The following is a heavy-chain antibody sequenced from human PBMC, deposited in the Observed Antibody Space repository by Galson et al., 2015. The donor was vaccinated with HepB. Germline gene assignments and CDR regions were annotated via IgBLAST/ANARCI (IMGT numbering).Heavy chain of an antibody. D-gene: IGHD3-10*01. V-gene: IGHV2-70*11. CDR1: GFSLSTSGMC. J-gene: IGHJ4*02. CDR2: IDWDDDK. CDR3: ARTYYYGSGRDFDY. Sequence: PALVKPTQTLTLTCTFSGFSLSTSGMCVSWIRQPPGKALEWLARIDWDDDKYYSTSLKTRLTISKDTSKNQMVLTMTNMDPVDTATYYCARTYYYGSGRDFDYWGQGTLVTVSS.